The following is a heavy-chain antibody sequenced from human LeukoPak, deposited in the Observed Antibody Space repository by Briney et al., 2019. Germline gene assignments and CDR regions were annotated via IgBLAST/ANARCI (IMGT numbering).Heavy chain of an antibody. Sequence: GGSLRLSCVASGFTFSDYTMHWVRQAPGKGLEYVSAISSYGDNTYYANSVKGRFTISRDNSKNTLYLQMGSLRADDMAVYYCARATNSYGGNSDFWGQGTTVTVSS. CDR1: GFTFSDYT. CDR2: ISSYGDNT. CDR3: ARATNSYGGNSDF. J-gene: IGHJ6*02. V-gene: IGHV3-64*01. D-gene: IGHD4-23*01.